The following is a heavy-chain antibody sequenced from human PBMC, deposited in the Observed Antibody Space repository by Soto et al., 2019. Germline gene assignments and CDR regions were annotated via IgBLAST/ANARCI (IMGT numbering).Heavy chain of an antibody. V-gene: IGHV3-48*02. CDR2: ISSSSSTI. CDR3: ARAQYYYDSSGIDY. D-gene: IGHD3-22*01. CDR1: GFTFSSYS. J-gene: IGHJ4*02. Sequence: GGSLRLSCAASGFTFSSYSMNWVRQAPGKGLEWVSSISSSSSTIYYADSVKGRFTISRDNAKNSLYLQMNSLRDEDTAVYYCARAQYYYDSSGIDYWGQGTLVTVSS.